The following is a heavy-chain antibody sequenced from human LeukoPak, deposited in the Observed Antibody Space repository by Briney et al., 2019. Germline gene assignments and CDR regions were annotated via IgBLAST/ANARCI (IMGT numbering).Heavy chain of an antibody. D-gene: IGHD1-26*01. CDR2: VWYDGSNI. V-gene: IGHV3-33*01. CDR1: GFTFSTYG. J-gene: IGHJ4*02. CDR3: ARGGYSGTYYFDY. Sequence: GGSLRLSCAASGFTFSTYGMHWVRQAPGKGLEWGAVVWYDGSNIQYVDSVKGRFTISRDNSKSTLYLQMNSLTAEDTAVYYCARGGYSGTYYFDYWGQGTLVTVSS.